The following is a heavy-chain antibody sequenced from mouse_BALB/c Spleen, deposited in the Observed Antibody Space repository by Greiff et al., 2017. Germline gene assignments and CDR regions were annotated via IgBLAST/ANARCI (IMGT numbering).Heavy chain of an antibody. CDR1: GFTFSSYT. V-gene: IGHV5-12-2*01. CDR2: ISNGGGST. Sequence: EVQRVESGGGLVQPGGSLKLSCAASGFTFSSYTMSWVRQTPEKRLEWVAYISNGGGSTYYPDTVKGRFTISRDNAKNTLYLQMSSLKSEDTAMYYCARQTIGTDAMDYWGQGTSVTVSS. J-gene: IGHJ4*01. D-gene: IGHD2-14*01. CDR3: ARQTIGTDAMDY.